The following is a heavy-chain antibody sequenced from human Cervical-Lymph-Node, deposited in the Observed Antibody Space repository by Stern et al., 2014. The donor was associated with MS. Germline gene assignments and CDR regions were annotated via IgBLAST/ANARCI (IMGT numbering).Heavy chain of an antibody. CDR1: GGSITNRDY. CDR2: VYYSGIT. J-gene: IGHJ2*01. Sequence: QVQLQESGPGLVKPSETLSLTCTVSGGSITNRDYWGWIRQSPGKGLEWIGSVYYSGITYYRPSLKSRATISIDTSRNPFFLRLPLLTATDTAVYFCARGVTAVTNYVPNWCFDLWGRGTLVTVSS. V-gene: IGHV4-39*02. D-gene: IGHD4-11*01. CDR3: ARGVTAVTNYVPNWCFDL.